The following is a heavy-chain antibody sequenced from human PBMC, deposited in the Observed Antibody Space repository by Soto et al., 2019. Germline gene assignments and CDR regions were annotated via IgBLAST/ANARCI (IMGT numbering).Heavy chain of an antibody. Sequence: PGESLKISCKGSGYSFTSYWIGWVRQMPWKGLEWMGFIYPGDSDTRYSPSFQGQVTISADKSISTAYLQWSSLKASDTAMYYCARRKGIAAKGRRKTYYYYGMDVWGQGTTVTVSS. V-gene: IGHV5-51*01. CDR1: GYSFTSYW. CDR2: IYPGDSDT. J-gene: IGHJ6*02. D-gene: IGHD6-25*01. CDR3: ARRKGIAAKGRRKTYYYYGMDV.